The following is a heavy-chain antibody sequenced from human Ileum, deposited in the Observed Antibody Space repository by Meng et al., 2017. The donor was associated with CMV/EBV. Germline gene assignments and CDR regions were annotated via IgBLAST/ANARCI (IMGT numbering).Heavy chain of an antibody. CDR2: INHSGST. J-gene: IGHJ4*02. V-gene: IGHV4-34*01. Sequence: GSLRLSCAVYGGSFSGYYWSWIRQPPGKGLEWIGEINHSGSTNYNPPLKSRVTISVDTSKNQFSLKLSSVTAADTAVYYCARERELWGGYFDYWGQGTLVTVSS. D-gene: IGHD2-21*01. CDR3: ARERELWGGYFDY. CDR1: GGSFSGYY.